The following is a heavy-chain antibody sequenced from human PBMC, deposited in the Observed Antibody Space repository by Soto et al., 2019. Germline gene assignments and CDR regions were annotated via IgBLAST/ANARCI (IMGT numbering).Heavy chain of an antibody. CDR2: MNPNSGNT. Sequence: ASVKVSFKASGYTFTRYDINWLRQATGQGLEWMGWMNPNSGNTGYAQKFQGRVTMTRNTSISTAYMELSSLRSEDTAVYYCARAVVVPAARTPYYYYGMDVWGQGTTVTVSS. J-gene: IGHJ6*02. CDR3: ARAVVVPAARTPYYYYGMDV. V-gene: IGHV1-8*01. CDR1: GYTFTRYD. D-gene: IGHD2-2*01.